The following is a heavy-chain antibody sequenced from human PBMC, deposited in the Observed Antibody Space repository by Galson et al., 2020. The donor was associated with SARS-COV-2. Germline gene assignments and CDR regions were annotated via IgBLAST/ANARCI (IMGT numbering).Heavy chain of an antibody. CDR1: GFTFSSYS. CDR3: ARGGNYYDSSGNYYDSSGYFRNDAFDI. CDR2: ISSSSSYI. D-gene: IGHD3-22*01. Sequence: NSGGSLRLSCAASGFTFSSYSMNWVRQAPGKGLEWVSSISSSSSYIYYADSVKGRFTISRDNAKNSLYLQMNSLRAEDTAVYYCARGGNYYDSSGNYYDSSGYFRNDAFDIWGQGTMVTVSS. V-gene: IGHV3-21*01. J-gene: IGHJ3*02.